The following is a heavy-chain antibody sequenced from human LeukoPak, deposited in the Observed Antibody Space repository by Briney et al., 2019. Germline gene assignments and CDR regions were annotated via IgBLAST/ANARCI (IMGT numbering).Heavy chain of an antibody. CDR3: ARRSIAAAGRWDY. V-gene: IGHV1-2*02. D-gene: IGHD6-13*01. CDR1: GYTFTGYD. CDR2: INPNSGGT. Sequence: ASVKVSCKASGYTFTGYDMHWVRQAPGQGLEWMGWINPNSGGTNYAQKFQGRVTMTRDTSISTAYMELSRLRADDTAVYYCARRSIAAAGRWDYWGQGTLVTVSS. J-gene: IGHJ4*02.